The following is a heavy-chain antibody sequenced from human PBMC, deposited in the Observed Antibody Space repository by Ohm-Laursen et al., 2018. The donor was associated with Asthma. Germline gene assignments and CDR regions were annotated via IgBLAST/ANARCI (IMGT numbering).Heavy chain of an antibody. CDR3: ARAYCGGDCQLYYYYGMDV. Sequence: GSLRLSCTASGFTFSDYYMSWIRQAPGKGLEWVSYISSSSSYTNYADSVKGRFTISRDNAKNSLYLQMNSLRAEDTAVYYCARAYCGGDCQLYYYYGMDVWGQGTTVTVSS. J-gene: IGHJ6*02. CDR1: GFTFSDYY. CDR2: ISSSSSYT. V-gene: IGHV3-11*06. D-gene: IGHD2-21*02.